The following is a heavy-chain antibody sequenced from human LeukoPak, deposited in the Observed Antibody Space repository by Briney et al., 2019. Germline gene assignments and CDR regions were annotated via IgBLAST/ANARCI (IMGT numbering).Heavy chain of an antibody. CDR2: ISGSGGST. V-gene: IGHV3-23*01. J-gene: IGHJ4*02. CDR1: GFTFSSYA. D-gene: IGHD3-22*01. CDR3: AKARDSSGYYDGIFDY. Sequence: PGGSLRLSCAASGFTFSSYAMSWVRQAPGKGLEWVSAISGSGGSTYYADSVKGRFTISRDNSKNTLYLQMNSLRAEDTAVYYCAKARDSSGYYDGIFDYWGQGTLVTVSS.